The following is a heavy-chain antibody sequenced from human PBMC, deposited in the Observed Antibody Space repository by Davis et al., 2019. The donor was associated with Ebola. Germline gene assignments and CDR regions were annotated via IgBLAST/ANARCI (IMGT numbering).Heavy chain of an antibody. Sequence: SLMPPRAASGFTFNSYGMSWVRQAPGKGLEWVSAISGSDDSTYYADSVKGRFTISRDASKNTLFLQMNSLRAEDTALYYCAKVQGGFISYYYYMDVWGKGTTVTVSS. CDR2: ISGSDDST. CDR1: GFTFNSYG. J-gene: IGHJ6*03. V-gene: IGHV3-23*01. D-gene: IGHD2-21*01. CDR3: AKVQGGFISYYYYMDV.